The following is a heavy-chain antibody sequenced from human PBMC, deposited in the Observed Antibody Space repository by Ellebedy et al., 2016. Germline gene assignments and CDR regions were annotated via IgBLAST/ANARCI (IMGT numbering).Heavy chain of an antibody. J-gene: IGHJ4*02. CDR1: GYSFTSYR. D-gene: IGHD4-23*01. Sequence: GESLKISXKGSGYSFTSYRIGWVRQMPGKGLEWMGIIYPGDSDTRYSPSFQGQVTISADKSISTAYLQWSSLKASDTAMYYCAMGGTYGGKRYYFDYWGQGTLVTVSS. CDR3: AMGGTYGGKRYYFDY. CDR2: IYPGDSDT. V-gene: IGHV5-51*01.